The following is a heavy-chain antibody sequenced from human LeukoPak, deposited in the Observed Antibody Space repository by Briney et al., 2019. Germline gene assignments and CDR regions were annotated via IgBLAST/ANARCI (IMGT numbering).Heavy chain of an antibody. CDR3: ARDRAAAGTAPDY. J-gene: IGHJ4*02. CDR1: GYTFTGYY. Sequence: AASVKVSCKASGYTFTGYYMHWVRQAPGQGLEWMGWINPNSGGTNYAQKFQGRVTMTRDTSISTAYMELSRLRSDDTAVYYCARDRAAAGTAPDYWGQGTLVTVSS. V-gene: IGHV1-2*02. CDR2: INPNSGGT. D-gene: IGHD6-13*01.